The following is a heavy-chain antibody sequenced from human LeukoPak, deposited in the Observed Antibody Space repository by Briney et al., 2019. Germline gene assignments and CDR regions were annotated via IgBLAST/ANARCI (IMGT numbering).Heavy chain of an antibody. Sequence: GGSLRLSCAASGFTFSSYAMSWVRQAPGKGLEWVSAISGSGGSTYYADSVKGRFTISRDNSKNTLYLQMNSLRAEDTAVYYCAKDQYYYDSSGYFPYYFDYWGQGTLVTVSS. CDR1: GFTFSSYA. CDR2: ISGSGGST. CDR3: AKDQYYYDSSGYFPYYFDY. D-gene: IGHD3-22*01. J-gene: IGHJ4*02. V-gene: IGHV3-23*01.